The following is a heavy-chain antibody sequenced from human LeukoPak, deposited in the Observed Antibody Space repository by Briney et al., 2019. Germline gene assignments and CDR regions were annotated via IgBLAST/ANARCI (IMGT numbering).Heavy chain of an antibody. CDR1: GFTFSSYW. V-gene: IGHV3-74*01. J-gene: IGHJ5*02. D-gene: IGHD5-18*01. Sequence: PGGSLRLSCTASGFTFSSYWMHWVRQAPGKGLVWLSRIKSDGSDTSYADSVKGRFTISRDNAKNTLYLQMSSLRAEDTAVYFCAKDRTGYSYGYFLSPWGQGTLVTVSS. CDR3: AKDRTGYSYGYFLSP. CDR2: IKSDGSDT.